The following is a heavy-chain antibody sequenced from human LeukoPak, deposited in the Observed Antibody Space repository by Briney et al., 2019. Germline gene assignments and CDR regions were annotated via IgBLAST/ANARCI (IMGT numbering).Heavy chain of an antibody. CDR1: GGTFSSYA. CDR3: ARGQYYYGSGSGYYYGMDV. CDR2: XXXXXGTA. J-gene: IGHJ6*04. V-gene: IGHV1-69*13. D-gene: IGHD3-10*01. Sequence: AVKVSCKASGGTFSSYAISWVRQAPGQGLEXXXXXXXXXGTANYAQKFQGRVTITADESTSTAYMELSSLRSEDTAVYYCARGQYYYGSGSGYYYGMDVWGKGTTVTVSS.